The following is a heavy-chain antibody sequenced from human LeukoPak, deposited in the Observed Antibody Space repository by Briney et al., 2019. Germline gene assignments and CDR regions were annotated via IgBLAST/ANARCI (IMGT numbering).Heavy chain of an antibody. CDR3: ARDRVED. Sequence: GGSLRLSCAASGFTLSSTYMSWVRKAQGKGLEWVPVIYSGGIKYYADSVKGRFTISRDNSKNTLYLQMNSLRAEDTAMYYCARDRVEDWGQGTLVTVSS. CDR1: GFTLSSTY. D-gene: IGHD3-10*01. J-gene: IGHJ4*02. V-gene: IGHV3-53*01. CDR2: IYSGGIK.